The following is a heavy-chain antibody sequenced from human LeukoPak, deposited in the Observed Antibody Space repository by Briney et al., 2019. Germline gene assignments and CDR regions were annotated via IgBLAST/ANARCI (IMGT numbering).Heavy chain of an antibody. CDR1: GYIFTDYY. CDR3: ARSKYYDFNWFDP. J-gene: IGHJ5*02. V-gene: IGHV1-69*13. CDR2: IIPIFGTA. Sequence: SVKVSCKASGYIFTDYYMHWVRQAPGQELGWMGGIIPIFGTANYAQKFQGRVTITADESTSTAYMELSSLRSEDTAVYYCARSKYYDFNWFDPWGQGTLVTVSS. D-gene: IGHD3-3*01.